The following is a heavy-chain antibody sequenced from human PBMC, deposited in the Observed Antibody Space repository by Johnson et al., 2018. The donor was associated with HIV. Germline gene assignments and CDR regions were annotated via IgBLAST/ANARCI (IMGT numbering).Heavy chain of an antibody. CDR2: ISYSGSST. CDR1: GFSFDSHA. D-gene: IGHD3-3*01. CDR3: ARESGHAFDI. J-gene: IGHJ3*02. Sequence: VQLVESGGGVVQPGRSLRLSCAASGFSFDSHAINWVRQAPGKGLQWVSAISYSGSSTYYADSVKGRFTISRDNSRNTLYLQMNSLRAEDTAVYYCARESGHAFDIWDPGTVVTVSS. V-gene: IGHV3-23*04.